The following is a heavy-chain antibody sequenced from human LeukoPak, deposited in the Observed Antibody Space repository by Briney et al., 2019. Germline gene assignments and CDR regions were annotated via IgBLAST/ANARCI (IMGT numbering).Heavy chain of an antibody. CDR3: AKRSNGVWNLDY. V-gene: IGHV3-20*04. J-gene: IGHJ4*02. CDR1: GFTFDDYG. CDR2: INWSGGHT. Sequence: GGSLRLSCAASGFTFDDYGMSWVRQAPGKGLEWVSGINWSGGHTGYADSVKGRFTISRDNAKNSLYLQMNSLRAEDTALYYCAKRSNGVWNLDYWGQGTLVTVSS. D-gene: IGHD2-8*01.